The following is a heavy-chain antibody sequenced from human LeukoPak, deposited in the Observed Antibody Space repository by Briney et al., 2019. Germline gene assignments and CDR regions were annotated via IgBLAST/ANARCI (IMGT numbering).Heavy chain of an antibody. CDR1: GFTVSSNY. D-gene: IGHD4/OR15-4a*01. V-gene: IGHV3-53*01. J-gene: IGHJ4*02. CDR2: VYSDGRI. CDR3: ARRAGAYSHPYDY. Sequence: GGSLRLSCAVSGFTVSSNYMSWVRQAPGKGLEWVSFVYSDGRIHYADSLQGRFTISRDNSKNTLYLQMNSVRAEDSAVYYCARRAGAYSHPYDYWGRGTLVTVSS.